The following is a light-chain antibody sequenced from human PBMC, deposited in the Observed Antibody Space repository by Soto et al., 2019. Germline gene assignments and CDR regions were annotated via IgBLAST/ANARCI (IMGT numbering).Light chain of an antibody. Sequence: EILMTQSPATLSVSPGERAILSCRASQNIGTNLGWYQQKPGQSPRLLLYGASTRATGVPARFSGSGSGTDFTLTVSSLQSEDFVVYYCQQYYNWPPWTFGLGTKVEIK. CDR1: QNIGTN. CDR3: QQYYNWPPWT. CDR2: GAS. V-gene: IGKV3-15*01. J-gene: IGKJ1*01.